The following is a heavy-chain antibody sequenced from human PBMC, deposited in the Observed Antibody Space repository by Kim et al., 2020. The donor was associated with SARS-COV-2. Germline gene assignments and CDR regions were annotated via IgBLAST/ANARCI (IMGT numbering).Heavy chain of an antibody. D-gene: IGHD1-26*01. CDR3: ASRPGAFDY. V-gene: IGHV3-30-3*01. J-gene: IGHJ4*02. CDR2: NK. Sequence: NKYYADSVKGRFTISRDNSKNTLYLQMNSLRAEDTAVYYCASRPGAFDYWGQGTLVTVSS.